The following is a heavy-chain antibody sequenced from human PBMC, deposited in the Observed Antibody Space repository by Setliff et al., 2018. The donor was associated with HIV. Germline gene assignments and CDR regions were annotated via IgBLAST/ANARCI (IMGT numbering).Heavy chain of an antibody. J-gene: IGHJ2*01. CDR3: ASPYYYDSSGYWYFDL. CDR2: IYYSGRS. V-gene: IGHV4-39*01. CDR1: GGSITSSSYY. D-gene: IGHD3-22*01. Sequence: SETLSLTCTVSGGSITSSSYYWGWIRQPPGKGLGWIGSIYYSGRSYYSPSLKSRVSLSVDTSKNQFSLKLSSVTATDTAVYYCASPYYYDSSGYWYFDLWGRGTLVTVSS.